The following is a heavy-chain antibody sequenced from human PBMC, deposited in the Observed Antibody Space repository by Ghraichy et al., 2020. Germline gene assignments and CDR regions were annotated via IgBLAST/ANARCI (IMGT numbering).Heavy chain of an antibody. CDR3: ARTYPGNYGGNPWWYFDL. V-gene: IGHV3-21*01. Sequence: GGSLRLSCAASGFTFSSYSMNWVRQAPGKGLEWVSSISSSSSYIYYADSVKGRFTISRDNAKNSLYLQMNSLRAEDTAVYYCARTYPGNYGGNPWWYFDLWGRGTLVTVSS. CDR2: ISSSSSYI. CDR1: GFTFSSYS. J-gene: IGHJ2*01. D-gene: IGHD4-23*01.